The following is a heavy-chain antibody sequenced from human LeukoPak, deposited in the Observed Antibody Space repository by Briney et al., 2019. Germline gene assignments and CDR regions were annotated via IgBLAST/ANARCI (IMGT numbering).Heavy chain of an antibody. CDR2: INHSGST. J-gene: IGHJ6*03. V-gene: IGHV4-34*01. CDR3: ASLSSSWYYVDYYYYYMDV. D-gene: IGHD6-13*01. Sequence: PSETLSLTCAVSGGSFSGYYWSWIRQPPGQGLEWIGEINHSGSTNYNPSLKSRVTISVDTSKNQFSLKLSSVTAADTAVYYCASLSSSWYYVDYYYYYMDVWGKGTTVTVAS. CDR1: GGSFSGYY.